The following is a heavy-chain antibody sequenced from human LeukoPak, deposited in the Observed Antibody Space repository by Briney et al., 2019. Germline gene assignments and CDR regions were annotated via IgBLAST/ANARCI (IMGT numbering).Heavy chain of an antibody. CDR3: AGIYDFWSGLD. CDR2: IGPGRGSI. V-gene: IGHV3-48*04. D-gene: IGHD3-3*01. J-gene: IGHJ4*02. CDR1: GFTFIDHG. Sequence: GGSLRLSCAASGFTFIDHGMNWVRQAPGKGLEWISFIGPGRGSIYYTDSSIQYADSVKDRFTISRDNAKNSLYLQMNSLRAEDTAVYYCAGIYDFWSGLDWGQGTLVTVSS.